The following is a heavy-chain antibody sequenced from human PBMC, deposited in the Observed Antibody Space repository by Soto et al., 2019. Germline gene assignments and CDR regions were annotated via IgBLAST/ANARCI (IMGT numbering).Heavy chain of an antibody. J-gene: IGHJ4*02. CDR2: IYHSGMT. V-gene: IGHV4-4*02. CDR3: ATLPPRIVVKVSDIPT. D-gene: IGHD2-15*01. CDR1: GTSISSSHW. Sequence: QVQLRQSGPGLVKPSGTLSLTCAVSGTSISSSHWWTWVRQSPGKGLEWIGQIYHSGMTNYNPSLKSRVTISVAKSNNQFSLKMTSVTAADTAVYYCATLPPRIVVKVSDIPTRGQGTLVAVSS.